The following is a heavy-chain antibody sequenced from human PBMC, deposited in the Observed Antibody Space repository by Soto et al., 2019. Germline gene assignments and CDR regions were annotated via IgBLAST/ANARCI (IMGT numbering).Heavy chain of an antibody. Sequence: ASVKVSCKASGYTFTSYGISWVRQAPGQGLEWMGWISAYNGNTNYAQKLQGRVTMTTDTSTSTAYMELRSLRSDDTAVYYCARDKRIVGATALSYWGQGTLGTVSS. V-gene: IGHV1-18*01. D-gene: IGHD1-26*01. CDR1: GYTFTSYG. CDR3: ARDKRIVGATALSY. CDR2: ISAYNGNT. J-gene: IGHJ4*02.